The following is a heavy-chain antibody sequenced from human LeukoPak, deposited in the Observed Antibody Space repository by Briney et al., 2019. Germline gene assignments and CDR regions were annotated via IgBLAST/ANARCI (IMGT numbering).Heavy chain of an antibody. Sequence: SETLSLTCTVSGGSVSSGSYYWSRIRQPPGKGLEWIGYIYYSGSTNYNPSLKSRVTISVDTSKNQFSLKLSSVTAADTAVYYCAREVAVAGYPDWFDPWGQGTLVTVSS. J-gene: IGHJ5*02. CDR3: AREVAVAGYPDWFDP. CDR1: GGSVSSGSYY. V-gene: IGHV4-61*01. CDR2: IYYSGST. D-gene: IGHD6-19*01.